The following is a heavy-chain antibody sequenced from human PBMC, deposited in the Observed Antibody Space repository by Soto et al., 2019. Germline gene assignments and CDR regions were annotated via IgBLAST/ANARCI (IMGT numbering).Heavy chain of an antibody. D-gene: IGHD2-15*01. CDR1: GLTISDAW. CDR2: IKTNTEGGTT. CDR3: TTGSVEGV. J-gene: IGHJ6*02. Sequence: EVQLVESGGGLISPGGSLRLSCAASGLTISDAWMNWVRQAPGKGLEWVGRIKTNTEGGTTDYAAAVEGRIAVSRDDLKNTLYLQMIGLKIEDTAVYYCTTGSVEGVWGQGTTVVVSS. V-gene: IGHV3-15*07.